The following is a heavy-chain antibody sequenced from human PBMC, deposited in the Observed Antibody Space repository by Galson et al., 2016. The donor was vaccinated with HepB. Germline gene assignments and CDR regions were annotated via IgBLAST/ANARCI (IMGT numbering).Heavy chain of an antibody. CDR1: GLTFNAHW. V-gene: IGHV3-7*01. J-gene: IGHJ4*02. D-gene: IGHD3-10*01. Sequence: SLRLPCPASGLTFNAHWMNSVRQAPGKGREWVATIRGDGIVGYYAESVRGRFTISRDNAKNSLYLQMNGLRVDETAVYYCSREMTGSYFDWGQGTLVTVSS. CDR3: SREMTGSYFD. CDR2: IRGDGIVG.